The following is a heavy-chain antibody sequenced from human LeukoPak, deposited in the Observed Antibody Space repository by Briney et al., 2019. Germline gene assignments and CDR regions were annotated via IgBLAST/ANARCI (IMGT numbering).Heavy chain of an antibody. V-gene: IGHV3-72*01. CDR2: TRNKANSYTT. CDR1: GFTFSDHY. CDR3: ARDFAPGDSNYRYYYYYMDV. D-gene: IGHD4-11*01. Sequence: PGGSLRLSCAASGFTFSDHYMDWVRQAPGKGLEWVGRTRNKANSYTTEYAASVKGRFTISRDDSKNPLYLQMNSLKTEDTAVYYCARDFAPGDSNYRYYYYYMDVWGKGTTVTVSS. J-gene: IGHJ6*03.